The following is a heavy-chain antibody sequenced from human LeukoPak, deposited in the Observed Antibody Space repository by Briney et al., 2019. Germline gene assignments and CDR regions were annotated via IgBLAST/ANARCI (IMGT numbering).Heavy chain of an antibody. D-gene: IGHD5-12*01. V-gene: IGHV3-30*18. CDR3: AKVGDHHSGYDD. J-gene: IGHJ4*02. CDR1: GFTFSSYG. CDR2: ISYDGSNK. Sequence: GRSLRLSCAASGFTFSSYGMHWVRQAPGKGLEWVAVISYDGSNKYYADSVKGRFTISRDNSKNTLYLQMNSLRAEDTAVYYCAKVGDHHSGYDDWGQGTLVTVSS.